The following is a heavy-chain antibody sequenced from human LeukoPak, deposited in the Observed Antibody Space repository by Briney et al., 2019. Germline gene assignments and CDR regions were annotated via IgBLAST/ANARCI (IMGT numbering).Heavy chain of an antibody. Sequence: GGSLRLSCAASGFTFSSYGMHWVRQAPGKGLEWVANIKQDGSEKNYVDSVKGRFTISRDNAKNSLYLQMNSLRAEDTAVYYCARDRGVVVVAATRPDYWGQGTLVTVSS. D-gene: IGHD2-15*01. V-gene: IGHV3-7*01. J-gene: IGHJ4*02. CDR3: ARDRGVVVVAATRPDY. CDR2: IKQDGSEK. CDR1: GFTFSSYG.